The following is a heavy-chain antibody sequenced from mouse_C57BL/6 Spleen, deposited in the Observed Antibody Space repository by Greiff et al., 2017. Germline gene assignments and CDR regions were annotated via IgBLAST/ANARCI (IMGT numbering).Heavy chain of an antibody. CDR3: ARDSNPRYFDY. Sequence: VQLQQSGAELVKPGASVKLSCTASGFNINDSYMHWVKQRTEQGLEWIGRIDPEDGETKYAPKFQGKATITADTSSNTAYLQLSSLPSGDTAVYYCARDSNPRYFDYWGQGTTLTGSS. J-gene: IGHJ2*01. V-gene: IGHV14-2*01. CDR1: GFNINDSY. D-gene: IGHD2-5*01. CDR2: IDPEDGET.